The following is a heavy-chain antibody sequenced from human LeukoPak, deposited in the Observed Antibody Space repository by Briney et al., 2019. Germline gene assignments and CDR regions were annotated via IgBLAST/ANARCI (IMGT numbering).Heavy chain of an antibody. V-gene: IGHV3-15*01. J-gene: IGHJ4*02. CDR2: IKSKTDGGTT. CDR1: GLTFSNAW. CDR3: TTDIYCSSTSCYPFGY. D-gene: IGHD2-2*01. Sequence: GGSLRLSCAASGLTFSNAWMSWVRQAPGKGLEWVGRIKSKTDGGTTDYAAPVKGRFTISRDDSKNTLYLQMNSLKTEDTAVYYCTTDIYCSSTSCYPFGYWGQGTLVTVSS.